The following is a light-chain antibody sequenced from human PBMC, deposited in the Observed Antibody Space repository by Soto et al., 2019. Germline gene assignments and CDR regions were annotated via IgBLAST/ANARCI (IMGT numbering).Light chain of an antibody. J-gene: IGLJ1*01. CDR2: EVS. CDR1: SSDVGGYNY. Sequence: QSALTQPPSASGSPGQAGTISCTGTSSDVGGYNYISWYQQHPGKAPKLMIYEVSKRPSGVPDRFSGSKSGNTASLTVSVLQAEDEADYYCSSYAGSNNYVFGTGTKLTVL. V-gene: IGLV2-8*01. CDR3: SSYAGSNNYV.